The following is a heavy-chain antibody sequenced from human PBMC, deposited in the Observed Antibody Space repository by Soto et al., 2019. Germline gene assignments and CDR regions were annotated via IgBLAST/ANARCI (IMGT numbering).Heavy chain of an antibody. Sequence: SDLLNLVRQTPGKGLVWVSRITGDGSNTIYDDSVKGRFTISRDNAKNTLYLQMNNLRAEDTAVYFCTRYPTFAYWGQGTLVTVSS. J-gene: IGHJ4*02. CDR2: ITGDGSNT. CDR3: TRYPTFAY. V-gene: IGHV3-74*01. CDR1: SDL.